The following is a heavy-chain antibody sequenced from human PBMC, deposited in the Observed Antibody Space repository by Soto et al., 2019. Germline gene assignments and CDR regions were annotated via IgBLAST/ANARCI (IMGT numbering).Heavy chain of an antibody. CDR1: GFTFDDYT. D-gene: IGHD4-4*01. Sequence: EVQLVASGGGLVQPGMSLSLSCTASGFTFDDYTMHWVRQAPGKRLELVAQITWHSASIDYAYSVKGRFSISRDNAKSALYLQITSLRTGVTALYYCVKIRDSFANNPHRPYDFWGQGTLVAV. J-gene: IGHJ4*02. CDR3: VKIRDSFANNPHRPYDF. V-gene: IGHV3-9*01. CDR2: ITWHSASI.